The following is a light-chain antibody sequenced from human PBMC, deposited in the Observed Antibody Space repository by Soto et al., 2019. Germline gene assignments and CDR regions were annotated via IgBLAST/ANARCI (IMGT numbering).Light chain of an antibody. J-gene: IGKJ3*01. Sequence: DIQMTQSTSSLSASVGDRVTITCRASQSITNSLNWYQHKPGKAPTLLVYAASSLQSGVPSRFSGSGSGTDFTLTISSLQPEDFATYFCQQGHGMPFTFGPGTKVDLK. CDR2: AAS. CDR3: QQGHGMPFT. V-gene: IGKV1-39*01. CDR1: QSITNS.